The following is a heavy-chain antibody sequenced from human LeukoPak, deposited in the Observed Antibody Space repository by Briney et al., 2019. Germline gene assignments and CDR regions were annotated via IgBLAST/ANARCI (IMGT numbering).Heavy chain of an antibody. Sequence: GGSLRLSCAASGFTFSSYWMSWVRQAPGKGLEWVANIKQDGSEKYYVDSVKGRFTISRDNAKNSLYLQMNSLRAEDTAVYYCARAKRLVRSSYYGMDVWGQGTTVTVSS. CDR2: IKQDGSEK. V-gene: IGHV3-7*01. J-gene: IGHJ6*02. D-gene: IGHD6-19*01. CDR3: ARAKRLVRSSYYGMDV. CDR1: GFTFSSYW.